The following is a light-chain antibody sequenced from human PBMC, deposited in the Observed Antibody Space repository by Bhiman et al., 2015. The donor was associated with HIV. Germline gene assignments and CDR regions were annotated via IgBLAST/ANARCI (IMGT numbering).Light chain of an antibody. Sequence: GSSPTLVIYDNTQRPSGVPDRFSGSIDTSSNSASLTISGLRVEDEGDFYCQSSDVSVHVVFGGGTKLTVL. CDR2: DNT. J-gene: IGLJ2*01. CDR3: QSSDVSVHVV. V-gene: IGLV6-57*01.